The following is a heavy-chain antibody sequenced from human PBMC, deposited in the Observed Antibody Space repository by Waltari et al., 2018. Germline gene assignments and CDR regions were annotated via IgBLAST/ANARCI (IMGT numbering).Heavy chain of an antibody. V-gene: IGHV1-69*10. D-gene: IGHD5-12*01. CDR3: ALLHSRMAMIQKFDY. Sequence: QVYLVQSGAEVKKPGSSVKVSCKAFGGTFSSFVISWVRQAPGQGLEWMGAILPILDRTNYAQRFQGRVTITADKSANTAYMELNSLRPEDTAFYYCALLHSRMAMIQKFDYWGQGALVTVSS. CDR1: GGTFSSFV. J-gene: IGHJ4*02. CDR2: ILPILDRT.